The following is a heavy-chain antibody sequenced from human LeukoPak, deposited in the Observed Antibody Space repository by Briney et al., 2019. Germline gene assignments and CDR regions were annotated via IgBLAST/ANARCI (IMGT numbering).Heavy chain of an antibody. Sequence: PSQTLSLTCTVSGGSISSGDYYWSWIRQPPGKGLEWIGYIYYSGSTYYNPSLKSRVTISVDTSKNQFSLKVSSVTAADTAIYYCARRHQHATGNMDVWGKGTTVTVSS. CDR1: GGSISSGDYY. V-gene: IGHV4-30-4*08. J-gene: IGHJ6*03. CDR3: ARRHQHATGNMDV. CDR2: IYYSGST.